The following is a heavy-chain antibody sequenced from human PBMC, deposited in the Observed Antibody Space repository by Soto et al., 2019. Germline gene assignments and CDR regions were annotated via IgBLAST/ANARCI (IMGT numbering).Heavy chain of an antibody. CDR2: INWNSGSI. D-gene: IGHD6-13*01. J-gene: IGHJ1*01. V-gene: IGHV3-9*01. CDR3: VKDECINWYSGHFRH. CDR1: GFTFDDYA. Sequence: EVQLVESGGGLVQPGRSLRLSCAASGFTFDDYAMHWVRQVPGKGLEWVSGINWNSGSIGYADSVKGRFAISRDNAKNSLHLQINSLRAEDTAFYYCVKDECINWYSGHFRHWGQGTLVTVSS.